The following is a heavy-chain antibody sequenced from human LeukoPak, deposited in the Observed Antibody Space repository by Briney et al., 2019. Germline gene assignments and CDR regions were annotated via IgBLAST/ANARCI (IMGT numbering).Heavy chain of an antibody. V-gene: IGHV4-4*02. CDR3: ARDPIAASGYFQH. Sequence: SSETLSLTCAVSGGSISSSNWWSWVRQPPGKGLEWIGEIYHSGSTNYNPSLKSRVTISVDTSKNQFSLKLSSVTAADTAVYYCARDPIAASGYFQHWGQGTLVTVSS. CDR2: IYHSGST. J-gene: IGHJ1*01. CDR1: GGSISSSNW. D-gene: IGHD6-13*01.